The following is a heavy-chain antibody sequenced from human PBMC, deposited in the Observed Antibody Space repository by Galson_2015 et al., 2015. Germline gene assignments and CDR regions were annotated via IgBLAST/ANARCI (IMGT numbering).Heavy chain of an antibody. D-gene: IGHD3-22*01. CDR2: IYSCGST. CDR1: RFTVSSPY. Sequence: SLRLCGGASRFTVSSPYTSWAHRAPVRGLEGDSVIYSCGSTYYADSVKGRFTISRDNSKNTLYLQMNSLRAEDTAVYYCARVHYYDSSGSYPLDIWGQGTMVTVSS. J-gene: IGHJ3*02. V-gene: IGHV3-53*01. CDR3: ARVHYYDSSGSYPLDI.